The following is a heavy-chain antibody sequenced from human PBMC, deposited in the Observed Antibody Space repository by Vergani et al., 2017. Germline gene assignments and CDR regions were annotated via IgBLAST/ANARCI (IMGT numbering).Heavy chain of an antibody. J-gene: IGHJ6*03. CDR3: AKAGSVTSGSRQYNFYMDV. D-gene: IGHD3-10*01. Sequence: QVQLAESGGGRVQPGRSLRLSCEASGFSFSSHAIHWVRQAPGKGLEWVAVISNDGSKKYYADSVKGRFTISRDNSKNTLDLQMNSLRTQDTAVYYCAKAGSVTSGSRQYNFYMDVWGKGTTVTVS. CDR2: ISNDGSKK. V-gene: IGHV3-30*18. CDR1: GFSFSSHA.